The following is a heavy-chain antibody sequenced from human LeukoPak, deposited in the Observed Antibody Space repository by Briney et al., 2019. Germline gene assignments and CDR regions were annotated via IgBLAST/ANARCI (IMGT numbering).Heavy chain of an antibody. Sequence: SETLSLTCAVYGGSFSGYYWSWIRQPPGKGLEWIGEINHSGSTNYNPSLKSRVTVSVDTSKNQFSLKLSSVTAADTAVYYCARDSMITFGGTHYMDVWGKGTTVTVSS. D-gene: IGHD3-16*01. CDR2: INHSGST. J-gene: IGHJ6*03. V-gene: IGHV4-34*01. CDR3: ARDSMITFGGTHYMDV. CDR1: GGSFSGYY.